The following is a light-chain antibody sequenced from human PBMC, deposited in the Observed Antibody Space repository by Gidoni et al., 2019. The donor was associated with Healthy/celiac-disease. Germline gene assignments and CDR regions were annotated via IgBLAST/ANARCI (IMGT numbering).Light chain of an antibody. J-gene: IGLJ1*01. V-gene: IGLV2-14*03. CDR2: DVS. CDR3: SSYTSSSTSGYV. Sequence: QSALTQPASVSGSPGQSITISCTGTSSDVGCYNYVSWYQQHPGKAPKLMIYDVSNRPSGVSNRFSGSKSGNTASLTISGLQAEDEADYYCSSYTSSSTSGYVFGTGTKVTVL. CDR1: SSDVGCYNY.